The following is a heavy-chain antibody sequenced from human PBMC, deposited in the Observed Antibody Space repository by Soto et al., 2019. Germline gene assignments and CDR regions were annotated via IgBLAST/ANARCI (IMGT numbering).Heavy chain of an antibody. Sequence: GGSLRLSCAASGFTFSTYGMHWVRQAPGKGLEWVAVMGNDGITTFYTDSVKGRFTISRDNSKNTLFLQMNGLRADDTAVYYCAKEFQWELHAFDIWGQGTMVTVSS. D-gene: IGHD1-26*01. CDR2: MGNDGITT. CDR1: GFTFSTYG. V-gene: IGHV3-30*02. CDR3: AKEFQWELHAFDI. J-gene: IGHJ3*02.